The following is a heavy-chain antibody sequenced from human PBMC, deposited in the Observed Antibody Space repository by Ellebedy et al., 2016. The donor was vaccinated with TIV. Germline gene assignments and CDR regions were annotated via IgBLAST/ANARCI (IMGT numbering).Heavy chain of an antibody. CDR2: IYYSGST. J-gene: IGHJ2*01. CDR3: ARHFDYGYWYFDL. CDR1: GGSISSYY. D-gene: IGHD4-17*01. Sequence: SETLSLTXTVSGGSISSYYWSWIRQPPGKGLEWIGYIYYSGSTYYNPSLKSRVTISVDTSKNQFSLKLSSVTAADTAVYYCARHFDYGYWYFDLWGRGTLVTVSS. V-gene: IGHV4-59*04.